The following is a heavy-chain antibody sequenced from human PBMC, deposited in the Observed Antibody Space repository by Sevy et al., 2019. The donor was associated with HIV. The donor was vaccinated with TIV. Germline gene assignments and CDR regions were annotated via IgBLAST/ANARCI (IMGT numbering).Heavy chain of an antibody. CDR2: IYSSGRT. CDR1: GDFINLYF. V-gene: IGHV4-59*01. D-gene: IGHD6-6*01. CDR3: ARESIGSVGDFDY. J-gene: IGHJ4*02. Sequence: SETLSLTCSVSGDFINLYFWSWIRQPPGKGLEWIGYIYSSGRTNYNPSLKSRVTISLATSKDQFSLKLSSVTAADTAGYYCARESIGSVGDFDYWGQGTLVTVSS.